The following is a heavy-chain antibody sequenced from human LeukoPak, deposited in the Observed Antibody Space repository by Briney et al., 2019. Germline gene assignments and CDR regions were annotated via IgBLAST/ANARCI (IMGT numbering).Heavy chain of an antibody. Sequence: GRSLRLSCAASGFIFSSHGMHWVRRAPGRGLEWVAIIKQDGSQKYYVDSVKGRFTISRDNARNSLYLQMNSLRAEDTAVYWAVAGTTYWGQGTLVTVSS. J-gene: IGHJ4*02. V-gene: IGHV3-7*05. CDR3: VAGTTY. CDR1: GFIFSSHG. D-gene: IGHD6-19*01. CDR2: IKQDGSQK.